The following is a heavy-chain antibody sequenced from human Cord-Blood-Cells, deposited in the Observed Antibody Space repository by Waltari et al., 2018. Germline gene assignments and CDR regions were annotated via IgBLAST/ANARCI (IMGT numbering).Heavy chain of an antibody. Sequence: QVQLQESGPGLVKPSETLSLTCHVSGGSVRSGSYYWSWIRQPTGQGLEWIGYIYYSGSTNYNPSLKSRVTISVDTSKNQFSLKLSSVTAADTAVYYCARDSDYWGQGTLVTVSS. V-gene: IGHV4-61*01. CDR1: GGSVRSGSYY. CDR3: ARDSDY. J-gene: IGHJ4*02. CDR2: IYYSGST.